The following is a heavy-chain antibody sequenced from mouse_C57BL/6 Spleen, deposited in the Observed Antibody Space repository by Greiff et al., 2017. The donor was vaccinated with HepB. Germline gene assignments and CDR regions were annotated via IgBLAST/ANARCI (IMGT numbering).Heavy chain of an antibody. CDR3: AREDYGSSPWYFDV. V-gene: IGHV1-52*01. CDR2: IDPSDSET. CDR1: GYTFTSYW. Sequence: VQLQQPGAELVRPGSSVKLSCKASGYTFTSYWMHWVKQRPIQGLEWIGNIDPSDSETHYNQKFKDKATLTVDKSSSTAYMQLSSLTSEDSAVYYCAREDYGSSPWYFDVWGTGTTVTVSS. D-gene: IGHD1-1*01. J-gene: IGHJ1*03.